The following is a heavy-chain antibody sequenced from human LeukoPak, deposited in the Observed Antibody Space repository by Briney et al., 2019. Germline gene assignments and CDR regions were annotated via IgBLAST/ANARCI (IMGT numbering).Heavy chain of an antibody. V-gene: IGHV4-61*05. CDR1: GGSISSSSYY. CDR2: IYYSGST. CDR3: ARAVYTVGLFDY. Sequence: SETLSLTCTVSGGSISSSSYYWGWIRQPPGKGLEWIGYIYYSGSTNYNPSLKSRVTISVDTSKNQFSLKLSSVTAADTAVYYCARAVYTVGLFDYWGQGTLVTVSS. D-gene: IGHD3-16*01. J-gene: IGHJ4*02.